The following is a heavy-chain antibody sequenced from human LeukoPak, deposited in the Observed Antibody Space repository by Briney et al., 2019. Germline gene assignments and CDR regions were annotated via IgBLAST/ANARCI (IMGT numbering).Heavy chain of an antibody. J-gene: IGHJ5*02. V-gene: IGHV4-4*02. D-gene: IGHD7-27*01. Sequence: SGTLSLTCAVSGGSISSTNWWSWVRQPPGEGLEWIGEISHGGSTSYSPSLKSRVTISVDKSKNQFSLKLSSVTAADTAVYYCARFSGNWFDPWGQGTLATVSS. CDR3: ARFSGNWFDP. CDR1: GGSISSTNW. CDR2: ISHGGST.